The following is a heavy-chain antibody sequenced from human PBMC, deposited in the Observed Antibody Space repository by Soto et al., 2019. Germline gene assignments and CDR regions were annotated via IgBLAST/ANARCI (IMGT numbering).Heavy chain of an antibody. V-gene: IGHV3-7*01. Sequence: EVQLVESGGGLVQPGGSLRLSCAASGFTFSSYWMSWVRQAPGKGLEWAANIKQDGSEKYYVDSVKGRFTISRDNSKNTLYLQMNSLRAEDTAVYYRARDGRYGSADYWGQGTLVTVSS. J-gene: IGHJ4*02. D-gene: IGHD4-17*01. CDR2: IKQDGSEK. CDR1: GFTFSSYW. CDR3: ARDGRYGSADY.